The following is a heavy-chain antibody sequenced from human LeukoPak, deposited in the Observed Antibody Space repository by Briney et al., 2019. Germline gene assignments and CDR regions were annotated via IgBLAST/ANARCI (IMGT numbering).Heavy chain of an antibody. J-gene: IGHJ6*02. CDR1: GGSISSYY. CDR2: IYDSGST. CDR3: ARVGGTNYYYYGMDV. D-gene: IGHD2-2*01. V-gene: IGHV4-59*01. Sequence: LSETLSLTCTVSGGSISSYYWSWIRQPPGKGLEWIGYIYDSGSTNYNPSLKSRVTISVDTSKNQFSLKLSSVTAADTAVYYCARVGGTNYYYYGMDVWSQGTTVTVSS.